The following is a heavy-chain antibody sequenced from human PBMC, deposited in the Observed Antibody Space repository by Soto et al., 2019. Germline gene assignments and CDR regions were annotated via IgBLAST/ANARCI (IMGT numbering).Heavy chain of an antibody. Sequence: QVQLVESGGGVVQPGRSLRLSCAASGFTFSNYAMHWVRQAPGKGLEWVAVISKDGSNKYYGDSVKGRFTISRDSSKNTLYLQMNSLRAEDTAVYYCAKETGPQGGFDYWGQGTLVTVSS. V-gene: IGHV3-30*18. CDR2: ISKDGSNK. J-gene: IGHJ4*02. CDR1: GFTFSNYA. D-gene: IGHD3-9*01. CDR3: AKETGPQGGFDY.